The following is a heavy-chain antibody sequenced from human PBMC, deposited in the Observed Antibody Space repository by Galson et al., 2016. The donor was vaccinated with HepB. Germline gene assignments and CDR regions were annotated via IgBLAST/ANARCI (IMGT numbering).Heavy chain of an antibody. V-gene: IGHV1-18*01. CDR1: GYTFTSFG. CDR2: INPYNGNT. D-gene: IGHD3-3*01. J-gene: IGHJ4*02. CDR3: ARDRNFWSGYFDY. Sequence: SVKVSCKASGYTFTSFGISWVRQALGQGLEWMGWINPYNGNTNYAQKFQDRVTMTTDTSTSTAYMSLRSLTSDDAAVYYCARDRNFWSGYFDYWGQGTLVTVSS.